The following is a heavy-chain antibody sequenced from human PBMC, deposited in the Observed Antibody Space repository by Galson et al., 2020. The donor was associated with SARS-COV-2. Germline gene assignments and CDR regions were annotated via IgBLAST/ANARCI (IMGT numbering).Heavy chain of an antibody. CDR3: ARSMDTEDWFDP. Sequence: ASVKVSCKASGYTFTGYYMHWVRQAPGQGLEWMGWINPNSGGTNYAQKFQGRVTMTRDTSISTAYMELSRLRSDDTAVYYCARSMDTEDWFDPWGQGTLVTVSS. J-gene: IGHJ5*02. V-gene: IGHV1-2*02. CDR2: INPNSGGT. CDR1: GYTFTGYY. D-gene: IGHD5-18*01.